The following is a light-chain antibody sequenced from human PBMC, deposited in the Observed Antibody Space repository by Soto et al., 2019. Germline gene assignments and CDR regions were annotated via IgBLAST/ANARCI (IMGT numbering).Light chain of an antibody. CDR2: EAS. CDR1: QSISDS. V-gene: IGKV1-5*03. Sequence: DIQMTQSPSTLSASVGDRVTITCRASQSISDSLAWYQQKPGKAPKLLIYEASNLKSGVPSRFSGSGSGTEYPLTISRLQPDDFASYYCQQYNGYWTFGQGTKVEIK. J-gene: IGKJ1*01. CDR3: QQYNGYWT.